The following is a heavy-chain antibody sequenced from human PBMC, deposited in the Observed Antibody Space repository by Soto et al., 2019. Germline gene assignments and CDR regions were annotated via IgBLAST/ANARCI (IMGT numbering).Heavy chain of an antibody. CDR1: GFTFTTSA. CDR2: IVVGSNNT. J-gene: IGHJ6*02. D-gene: IGHD2-2*02. CDR3: AAGPAAIMWGMDV. Sequence: GASVKVSCKASGFTFTTSAVQWVRLARGQRLEWIGWIVVGSNNTNYAQKFFERVTITRDMSTSTAYMDLSSLRSEDTAVYYCAAGPAAIMWGMDVCSQGTTVTVS. V-gene: IGHV1-58*01.